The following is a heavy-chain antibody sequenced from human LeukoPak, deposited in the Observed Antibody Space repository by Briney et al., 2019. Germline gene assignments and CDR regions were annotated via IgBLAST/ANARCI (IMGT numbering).Heavy chain of an antibody. CDR1: GDSIFTNNVA. Sequence: SQTLSLTCAISGDSIFTNNVAWIWIRQPPSRGLDWLGRTYYRSKWSFDYAVSVKSRITINADTSKNHFSLQLSSVTPEDTAAYYCARGKYTSFDNWGQGTLATVSS. V-gene: IGHV6-1*01. D-gene: IGHD6-6*01. CDR2: TYYRSKWSF. J-gene: IGHJ4*02. CDR3: ARGKYTSFDN.